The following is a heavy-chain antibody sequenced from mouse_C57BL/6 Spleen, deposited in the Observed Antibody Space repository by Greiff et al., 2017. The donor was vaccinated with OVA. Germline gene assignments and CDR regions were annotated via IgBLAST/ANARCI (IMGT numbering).Heavy chain of an antibody. CDR2: IDPNSGGT. CDR3: ARDGPHYYGSSYFDY. CDR1: GYTFTSYW. Sequence: QVQLKQPGAELVKPGASVKLSCKASGYTFTSYWMNWVKQRPGRGLEWIGRIDPNSGGTRYNEKFKSKATLTVDKPSSTAYMQLSSLTSEDSAVYYVARDGPHYYGSSYFDYWGQGTTLTVSS. D-gene: IGHD1-1*01. V-gene: IGHV1-72*01. J-gene: IGHJ2*01.